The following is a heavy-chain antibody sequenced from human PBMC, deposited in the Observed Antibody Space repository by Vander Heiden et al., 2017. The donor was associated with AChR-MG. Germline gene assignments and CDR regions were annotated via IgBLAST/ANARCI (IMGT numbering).Heavy chain of an antibody. J-gene: IGHJ4*02. CDR1: GFTFTNYH. CDR3: ARELTGSFYFDF. Sequence: QVQLVQSGAEVKKPGAALKVSCKTSGFTFTNYHMHWVRQAPGQGLEWVGTINPSIDSTHYAQKFQGRVRMTRDTSTKTVYMDMTSLRPEDTAVYFCARELTGSFYFDFWGQGSLVTVSS. CDR2: INPSIDST. V-gene: IGHV1-46*03. D-gene: IGHD1-26*01.